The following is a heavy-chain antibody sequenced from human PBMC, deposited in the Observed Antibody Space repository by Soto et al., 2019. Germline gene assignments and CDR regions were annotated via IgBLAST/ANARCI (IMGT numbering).Heavy chain of an antibody. V-gene: IGHV2-5*01. CDR2: IYWNDDK. D-gene: IGHD3-16*01. CDR1: GFALSTSGVG. CDR3: AHTLSSADYVSWYFDL. J-gene: IGHJ2*01. Sequence: QITLKESGPTLVKPTQTLTLTCTFSGFALSTSGVGVGWIRQSPGKALEWVALIYWNDDKRYSPSLKSRLTITKVTSKNQVVLTMTTMDPVDTGTYYCAHTLSSADYVSWYFDLRVRGTLVTVSS.